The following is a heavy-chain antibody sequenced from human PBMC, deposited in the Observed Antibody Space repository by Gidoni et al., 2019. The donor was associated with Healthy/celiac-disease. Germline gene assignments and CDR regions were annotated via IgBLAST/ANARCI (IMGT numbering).Heavy chain of an antibody. V-gene: IGHV3-30-3*01. CDR2: ISYDGSNK. Sequence: QVQLVESGGGVVQPGRSLRLSCAASGFTFSSYAMHWVRQAPGKGLEWVAVISYDGSNKYYADSVKGRFTISRDNSKNTLYLQMNSLRAEDTAVYYCARDLPDSGYDLGGFDYWGQGTLVTVSS. J-gene: IGHJ4*02. D-gene: IGHD5-12*01. CDR1: GFTFSSYA. CDR3: ARDLPDSGYDLGGFDY.